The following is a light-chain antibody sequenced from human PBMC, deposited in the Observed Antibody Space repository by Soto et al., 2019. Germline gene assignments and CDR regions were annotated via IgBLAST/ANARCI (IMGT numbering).Light chain of an antibody. V-gene: IGKV3-11*01. J-gene: IGKJ1*01. Sequence: EIVLTQSPATLSLSPGERATLSCRASQSVTSYLAWYQQKPGQAPRLLIYAAFNRATGVPARFSGSGSGTDFTLTISSLQSEDFAVYYCHQYHYWWTFGQGTKVDI. CDR1: QSVTSY. CDR2: AAF. CDR3: HQYHYWWT.